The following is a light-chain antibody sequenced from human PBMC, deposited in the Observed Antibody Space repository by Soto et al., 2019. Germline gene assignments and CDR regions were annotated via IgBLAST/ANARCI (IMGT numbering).Light chain of an antibody. CDR1: QSVGKY. Sequence: EIVMTQSPATLSLSPGERATLSCRASQSVGKYLVWYQQKPGQAPRLLIYGASSRATGIPDRFSGSGSGTEFTLIISSLQSEDVALYYCQQYSNWPPAITFGQGTRLEIK. CDR2: GAS. J-gene: IGKJ5*01. CDR3: QQYSNWPPAIT. V-gene: IGKV3D-15*01.